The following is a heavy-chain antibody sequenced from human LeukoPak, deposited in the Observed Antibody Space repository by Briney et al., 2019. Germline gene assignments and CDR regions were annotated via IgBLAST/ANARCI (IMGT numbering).Heavy chain of an antibody. D-gene: IGHD3-10*01. J-gene: IGHJ4*02. CDR1: GGSFSGYY. V-gene: IGHV4-34*01. Sequence: SETLSLTCAVYGGSFSGYYWSWIRQPPGKGLEWIGEINHSGSTNYNPSLKSRVTTSVDTSKNQFSLKLSSVTAADTAVYYCARVGMIGITMVRGVTRWGQGTLVTVSS. CDR2: INHSGST. CDR3: ARVGMIGITMVRGVTR.